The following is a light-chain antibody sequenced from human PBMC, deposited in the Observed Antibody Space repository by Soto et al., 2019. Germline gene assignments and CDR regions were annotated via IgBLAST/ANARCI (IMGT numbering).Light chain of an antibody. J-gene: IGKJ2*01. CDR2: DAS. CDR3: QQYYGASHT. CDR1: QSIRSTF. V-gene: IGKV3-20*01. Sequence: EIVLTQSPGTLSLSPGERATLSCRASQSIRSTFLAWYQHKPGQAPRLLIYDASSRATGIPDRFSGSGSGTDFTLTISRLEPEESAVYYCQQYYGASHTLGQGTKLEI.